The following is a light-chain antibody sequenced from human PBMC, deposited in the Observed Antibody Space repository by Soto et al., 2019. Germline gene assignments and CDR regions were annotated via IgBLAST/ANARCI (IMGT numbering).Light chain of an antibody. Sequence: DIQMTQSPSTLSASVGDRVTITCRASQSISSGLAWYQQKPGKAPKLLIYDASSWESGVPSRFSGSGSGTEFTLTIPTLQPDDFATYYCHQYNSYPWTFGQGTKVDIK. CDR3: HQYNSYPWT. CDR1: QSISSG. V-gene: IGKV1-5*01. J-gene: IGKJ1*01. CDR2: DAS.